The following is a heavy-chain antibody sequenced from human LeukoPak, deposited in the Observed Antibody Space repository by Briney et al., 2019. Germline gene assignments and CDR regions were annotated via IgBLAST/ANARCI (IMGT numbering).Heavy chain of an antibody. J-gene: IGHJ4*02. V-gene: IGHV1-18*01. Sequence: ASVKVSCMASGYTFTSYGISWVRQAPGQALEWMGWISAYNGNTNYAQKLQGRVTMTTDTSTCTAYMELRSLRSDDTAVYYCARDRVAVAATKLDYWGQVTLVTVSS. CDR2: ISAYNGNT. CDR3: ARDRVAVAATKLDY. CDR1: GYTFTSYG. D-gene: IGHD6-19*01.